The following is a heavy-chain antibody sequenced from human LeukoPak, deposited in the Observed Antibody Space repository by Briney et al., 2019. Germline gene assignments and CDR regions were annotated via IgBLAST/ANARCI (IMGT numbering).Heavy chain of an antibody. CDR3: ARDITIFGVVYSGEYYFDY. Sequence: GASVKVSCKASGYSFGRHGISWVRQAPGQGLEWMGWISAYNGNTNYAQKLQGRVTMTTDTSTSTAYMELRSLRSDDTAVYYCARDITIFGVVYSGEYYFDYWGQGTLVTVSS. CDR2: ISAYNGNT. D-gene: IGHD3-3*01. CDR1: GYSFGRHG. J-gene: IGHJ4*02. V-gene: IGHV1-18*01.